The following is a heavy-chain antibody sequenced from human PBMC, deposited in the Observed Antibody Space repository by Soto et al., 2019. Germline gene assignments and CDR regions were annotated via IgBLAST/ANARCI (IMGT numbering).Heavy chain of an antibody. Sequence: PGGSLRLSCGGSGFSFDDYTMHWVRQAPGKGPEWVASLSWNSGFSGYADSVKGRFTISRDNAQSSVHLQMNNLRTEDTALYYCAKCRRTIVVTDAHYFWGQGTMVTVSS. CDR2: LSWNSGFS. CDR1: GFSFDDYT. D-gene: IGHD2-21*02. CDR3: AKCRRTIVVTDAHYF. J-gene: IGHJ3*01. V-gene: IGHV3-9*01.